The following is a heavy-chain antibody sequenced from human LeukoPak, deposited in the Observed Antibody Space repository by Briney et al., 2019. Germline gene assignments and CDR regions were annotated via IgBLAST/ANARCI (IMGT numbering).Heavy chain of an antibody. D-gene: IGHD4-11*01. V-gene: IGHV3-48*04. J-gene: IGHJ6*03. CDR1: GFTFSSYA. CDR3: ASPVLQRNSYYYYYMDV. CDR2: ISSSGSTI. Sequence: PGGSLRLSCAASGFTFSSYAMSWVRQAPGKGLEWVSYISSSGSTIYYADSVKGRFTISRDNAKNSLYLQMNSLRAEDTAVYYCASPVLQRNSYYYYYMDVWGKGTTVTVSS.